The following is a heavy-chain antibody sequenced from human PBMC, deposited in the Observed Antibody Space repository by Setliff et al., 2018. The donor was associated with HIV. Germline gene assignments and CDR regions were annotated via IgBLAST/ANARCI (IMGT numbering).Heavy chain of an antibody. CDR3: ARLDTTMMNFDY. Sequence: SVKVSCKASGVSFTTSGFSWVRLAPGHGLEWVGGVIPIYVTSNYAQKFEGRLTISTDESTSTVYMELGGLTADDTGIYYCARLDTTMMNFDYWGQGKLVTVSS. J-gene: IGHJ4*02. V-gene: IGHV1-69*05. CDR1: GVSFTTSG. CDR2: VIPIYVTS. D-gene: IGHD1-1*01.